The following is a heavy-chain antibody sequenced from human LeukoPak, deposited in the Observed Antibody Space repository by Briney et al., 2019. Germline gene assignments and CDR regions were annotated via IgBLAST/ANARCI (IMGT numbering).Heavy chain of an antibody. V-gene: IGHV3-53*01. CDR3: ARDGGSSTKKPTGGYYYYGMDV. D-gene: IGHD1-1*01. CDR1: GFTVSNNY. Sequence: PGGSLRLSCAASGFTVSNNYMSGVRQAPGKGREGVSLCYSDGSTRYTVSVERPFTIPRDNSKNTLSLQLNSLRADDTAVYYSARDGGSSTKKPTGGYYYYGMDVWGEGTTVTASS. CDR2: CYSDGST. J-gene: IGHJ6*04.